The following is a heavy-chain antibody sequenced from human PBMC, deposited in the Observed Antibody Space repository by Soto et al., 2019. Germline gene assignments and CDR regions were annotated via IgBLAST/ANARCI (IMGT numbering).Heavy chain of an antibody. Sequence: QVQLQESGPGLVKPSQTLSLACAVSGDSISSGDHYWSWIRQPPGKGLEWIGYIHDSGTPYYNPSLKSRVTMSVDRSKNQFSLKLGSVSAADSAVYFCARGISGSYRGALDIWGQGTMVTVSS. D-gene: IGHD1-26*01. J-gene: IGHJ3*02. V-gene: IGHV4-30-4*01. CDR3: ARGISGSYRGALDI. CDR1: GDSISSGDHY. CDR2: IHDSGTP.